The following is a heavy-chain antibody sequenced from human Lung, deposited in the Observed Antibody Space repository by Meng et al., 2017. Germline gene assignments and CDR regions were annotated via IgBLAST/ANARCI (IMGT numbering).Heavy chain of an antibody. Sequence: VELVEAGGGVVQLGRSLRLSRAASGFTFSSYGMHWVRQAPGKGLEWVAVIWYDGSNKYYVDSVKGRFTISRDNSKNTLYLQMNSLRAEDTAVYYCARGGWYSSSSRVDYWGQGTLVTVSS. J-gene: IGHJ4*02. D-gene: IGHD6-13*01. CDR2: IWYDGSNK. V-gene: IGHV3-33*01. CDR3: ARGGWYSSSSRVDY. CDR1: GFTFSSYG.